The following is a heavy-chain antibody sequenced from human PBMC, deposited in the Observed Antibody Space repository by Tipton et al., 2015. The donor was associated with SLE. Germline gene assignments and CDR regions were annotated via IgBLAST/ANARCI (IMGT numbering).Heavy chain of an antibody. D-gene: IGHD5-12*01. Sequence: TLSLTCTVSDGSIRSTNYYWGWIRQPPGKGLEWIGSIFYTGSTYYNPSLKSRVSFSIDTSKHQFSLKLNSVTAADTAVYYCARRHYSGPFDSWGQGTLVTVPS. V-gene: IGHV4-39*07. J-gene: IGHJ4*02. CDR2: IFYTGST. CDR3: ARRHYSGPFDS. CDR1: DGSIRSTNYY.